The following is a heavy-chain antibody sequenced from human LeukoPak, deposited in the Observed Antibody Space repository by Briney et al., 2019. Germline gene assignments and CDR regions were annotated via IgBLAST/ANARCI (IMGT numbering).Heavy chain of an antibody. CDR3: ARDSGYYDSSGYFYYYYMDV. V-gene: IGHV3-48*01. CDR1: GFTFSSYS. D-gene: IGHD3-22*01. CDR2: ISSSSSTI. J-gene: IGHJ6*03. Sequence: PGGSLRLSCAASGFTFSSYSMNWVRQAPGKGREWVSYISSSSSTIYYADSVKGRFTISRDNAKNSLYLQMNSLRAEDTAVYYCARDSGYYDSSGYFYYYYMDVWGKGTTVTVSS.